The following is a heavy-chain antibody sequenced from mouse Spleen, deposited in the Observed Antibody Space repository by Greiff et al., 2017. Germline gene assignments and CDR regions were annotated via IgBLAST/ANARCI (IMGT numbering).Heavy chain of an antibody. V-gene: IGHV5-4*03. CDR2: ISDGGSYT. CDR1: GFTFSSYA. Sequence: EVKLMESGGGLVKPGGSLKLSCAASGFTFSSYAMSWVRQTPEKRLEWVATISDGGSYTYYPDNVKGRFTISRDNAKNNLYLQMSHLKSEDTAMYYCARSSSGYVMDYWGQGTSVTVSS. J-gene: IGHJ4*01. CDR3: ARSSSGYVMDY. D-gene: IGHD3-2*02.